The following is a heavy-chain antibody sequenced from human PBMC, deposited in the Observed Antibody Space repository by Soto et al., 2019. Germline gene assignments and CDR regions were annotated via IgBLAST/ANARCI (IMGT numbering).Heavy chain of an antibody. CDR1: GYPFQNYP. D-gene: IGHD2-2*01. CDR3: ARDRAPYCSGSSCSLDYYPYYGMDV. J-gene: IGHJ6*02. CDR2: INGGTGDT. Sequence: AASVKVSCKASGYPFQNYPIHWVRQAPGQRPEWMGWINGGTGDTRSSQRFQDRVTMTRDTSASTAYMELSSLRSEDTAVYFCARDRAPYCSGSSCSLDYYPYYGMDVWGQGTTVTVSS. V-gene: IGHV1-3*01.